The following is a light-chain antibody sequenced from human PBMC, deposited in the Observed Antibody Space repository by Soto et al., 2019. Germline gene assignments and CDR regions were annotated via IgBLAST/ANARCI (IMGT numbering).Light chain of an antibody. CDR2: DVS. CDR3: SSYTSSSTLV. J-gene: IGLJ2*01. Sequence: QSALTQPASASGPPGQSITISCTGTSSDVGGYNYVSWYQQHPGKAPKLMIYDVSNRPSGVSNRFSGSKSGNTASLTISGLQAEDEADYYCSSYTSSSTLVFDGGTKLTVL. V-gene: IGLV2-14*01. CDR1: SSDVGGYNY.